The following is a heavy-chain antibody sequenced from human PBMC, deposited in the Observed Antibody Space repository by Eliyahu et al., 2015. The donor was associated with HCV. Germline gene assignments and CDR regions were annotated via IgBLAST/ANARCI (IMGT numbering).Heavy chain of an antibody. CDR3: AKVLTSWYFDL. J-gene: IGHJ2*01. Sequence: EVQLLESGGGLIQPGGSLRLSCAASGFTVSTXDMXWVRLAPGKGLQWVSAISYGGGSTYADSAKGRFTISRDNSKNVLFLQMNSLRADDTAVYFCAKVLTSWYFDLWGRGTLVTVSS. CDR1: GFTVSTXD. D-gene: IGHD4/OR15-4a*01. CDR2: ISYGGGST. V-gene: IGHV3-23*01.